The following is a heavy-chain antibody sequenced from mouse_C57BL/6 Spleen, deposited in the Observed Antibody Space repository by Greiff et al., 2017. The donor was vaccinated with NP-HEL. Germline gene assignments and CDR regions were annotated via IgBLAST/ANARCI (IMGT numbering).Heavy chain of an antibody. V-gene: IGHV1-15*01. Sequence: LQESGAELVRPGASVTLSCKASGYTFTDYEMHWVKQTPVHGLEWIGAIDPETGGTAYNQKFKGKAILTADKSSSTAYMELRSLTSEDSAVYYCTRSNWDGWFAYWGQGTLVTVSA. D-gene: IGHD4-1*01. J-gene: IGHJ3*01. CDR3: TRSNWDGWFAY. CDR1: GYTFTDYE. CDR2: IDPETGGT.